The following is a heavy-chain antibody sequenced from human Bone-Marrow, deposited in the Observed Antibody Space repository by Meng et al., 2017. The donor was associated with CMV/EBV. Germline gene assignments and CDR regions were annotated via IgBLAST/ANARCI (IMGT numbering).Heavy chain of an antibody. CDR2: IKQDGSEK. CDR1: GFTFSSYW. Sequence: GESLKISCAASGFTFSSYWMSWVRQAPGKGLEWVANIKQDGSEKYYVDSVKGRFTISRDNAKNSLYLQMNSLRAEDTAVYYCARGGHSSGWYPPWGQGKLVTVSS. V-gene: IGHV3-7*01. CDR3: ARGGHSSGWYPP. D-gene: IGHD6-19*01. J-gene: IGHJ5*02.